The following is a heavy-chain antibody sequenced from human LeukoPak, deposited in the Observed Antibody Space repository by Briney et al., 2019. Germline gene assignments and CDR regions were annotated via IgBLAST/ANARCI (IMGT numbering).Heavy chain of an antibody. V-gene: IGHV1-2*02. CDR2: INPDSGGT. D-gene: IGHD3/OR15-3a*01. CDR3: ARVGLGGSYFFDH. CDR1: GYTFTGHY. J-gene: IGHJ4*02. Sequence: ASVKVSCKASGYTFTGHYMHWVRQAPGQGPEWMGWINPDSGGTSYAQNFQGRVTMTTDTSISTAYVEVSRLRSDDTAVYYCARVGLGGSYFFDHWGQGTLVTVSS.